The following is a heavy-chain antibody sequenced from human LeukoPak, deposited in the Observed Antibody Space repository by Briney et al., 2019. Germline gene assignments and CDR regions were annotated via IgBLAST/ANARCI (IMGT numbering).Heavy chain of an antibody. V-gene: IGHV3-23*01. CDR3: AKDNPFLYGMDV. CDR1: GFTFSNFA. CDR2: IGASGDSA. Sequence: GGSLRLSCAASGFTFSNFAMNWVRQAPGKGLEWVSTIGASGDSAYYADSVKGRFTISRDNSKNTLYLQMNSLRAEDTAVYYCAKDNPFLYGMDVWGQGTTVTVSS. J-gene: IGHJ6*02.